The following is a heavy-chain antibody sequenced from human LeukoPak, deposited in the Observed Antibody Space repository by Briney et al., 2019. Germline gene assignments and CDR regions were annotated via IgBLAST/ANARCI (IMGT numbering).Heavy chain of an antibody. V-gene: IGHV3-74*01. CDR2: ISSDGTYT. D-gene: IGHD1-26*01. CDR1: GFTFSSHW. CDR3: ARGSGSSGGYYVGDF. J-gene: IGHJ4*02. Sequence: GGSLRLSCAASGFTFSSHWMHWVRQAPGKGLVWVSRISSDGTYTNYADSVRGRFTISRDNAKNTLYLQMNSLRAEDTAVYYCARGSGSSGGYYVGDFWGQGTLVTVSS.